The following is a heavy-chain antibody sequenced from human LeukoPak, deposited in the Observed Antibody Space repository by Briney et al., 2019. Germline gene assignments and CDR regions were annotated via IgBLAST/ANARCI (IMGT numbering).Heavy chain of an antibody. CDR2: IYHSGST. Sequence: SETLSLTCAVSGGSISSGGYSWSWIRQPPGKGLEWIGYIYHSGSTYYNPSLKSRVTISVDRSKNQFSLKLSSVTAADTAVYYCTRVEMATTLGWGQGTLVTVSS. CDR3: TRVEMATTLG. CDR1: GGSISSGGYS. V-gene: IGHV4-30-2*01. J-gene: IGHJ4*02. D-gene: IGHD5-24*01.